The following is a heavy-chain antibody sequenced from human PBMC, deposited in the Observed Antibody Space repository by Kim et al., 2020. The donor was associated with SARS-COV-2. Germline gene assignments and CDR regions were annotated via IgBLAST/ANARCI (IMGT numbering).Heavy chain of an antibody. CDR2: ISTRGESI. J-gene: IGHJ4*02. CDR3: ARSGNGYNAFGI. Sequence: MNWVRQAPGKGLEWLSFISTRGESIFYADSVEGRFTISRDNAKNSLYLQMNYLRDEDTAVYYCARSGNGYNAFGIWGQGVLVTVSS. V-gene: IGHV3-11*01. D-gene: IGHD5-12*01.